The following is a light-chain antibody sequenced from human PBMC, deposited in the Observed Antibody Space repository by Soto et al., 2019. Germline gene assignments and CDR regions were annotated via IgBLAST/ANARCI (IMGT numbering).Light chain of an antibody. CDR3: QEHSTYPRT. J-gene: IGKJ1*01. CDR2: YAS. CDR1: QGISSY. V-gene: IGKV1-9*01. Sequence: DIQLTQSPSFLSASVGDTVTITCRASQGISSYLAWYQQKPGKAPKHLLYYASTLQSGVPSRFSGSGSGTEFTLTSSSLQPDDFATYYCQEHSTYPRTFGPGTKVEIK.